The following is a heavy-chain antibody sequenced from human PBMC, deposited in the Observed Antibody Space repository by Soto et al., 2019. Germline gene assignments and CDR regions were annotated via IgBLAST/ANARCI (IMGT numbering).Heavy chain of an antibody. CDR3: AKEFSYDSSGVLDY. CDR1: GFTFRSYA. Sequence: VQLLESGGALVQPGGSLRLSCEASGFTFRSYAMSWVRQAPGKGLEWVSAISDNGGNTYYPDSVRGRFTISRDNSKNTLFLQMNSVRAEDTAVYYCAKEFSYDSSGVLDYWGQGTLVTVSS. V-gene: IGHV3-23*01. CDR2: ISDNGGNT. J-gene: IGHJ4*02. D-gene: IGHD3-22*01.